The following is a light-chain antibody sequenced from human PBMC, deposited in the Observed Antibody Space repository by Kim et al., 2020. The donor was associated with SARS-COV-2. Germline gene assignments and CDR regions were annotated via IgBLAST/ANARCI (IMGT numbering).Light chain of an antibody. CDR2: GKN. J-gene: IGLJ2*01. CDR3: NSRDSSGNRV. Sequence: SELPQDPAVYVPLGQTVSITCQGDSLRSYYASWYQHKPGQAPVLVIYGKNNRPSGIPDRFSGSSSGNTASLTITGAQAEDEADYYCNSRDSSGNRVFGGGTQLTVL. V-gene: IGLV3-19*01. CDR1: SLRSYY.